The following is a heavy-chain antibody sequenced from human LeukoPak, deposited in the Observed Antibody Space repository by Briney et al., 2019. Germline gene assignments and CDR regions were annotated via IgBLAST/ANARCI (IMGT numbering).Heavy chain of an antibody. CDR2: ISLNSGGT. CDR3: ARSIVGPKGYYFDY. CDR1: GGTFSSYA. V-gene: IGHV1-2*04. J-gene: IGHJ4*02. Sequence: ASVKVSCKASGGTFSSYAISWVRQAPGQGLEWMGGISLNSGGTNYAQKFQGWVTMTRDTSISTAYMELSRLRSDDTAVYYCARSIVGPKGYYFDYWGQGTLVTVSS. D-gene: IGHD1-26*01.